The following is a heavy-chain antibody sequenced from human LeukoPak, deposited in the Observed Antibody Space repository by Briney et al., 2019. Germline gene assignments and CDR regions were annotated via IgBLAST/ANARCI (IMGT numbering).Heavy chain of an antibody. Sequence: GRSLRLSCAAAEFKFDDYAMHWVRQGPGKGLEWVAGIYWSSGHMEYAESVKGRFTISRDNAMNALYLQMDGLRRDDTALYYCVRSVVVVAATPTHFDLWGRGTQVIVSS. J-gene: IGHJ2*01. CDR1: EFKFDDYA. D-gene: IGHD2-15*01. V-gene: IGHV3-9*01. CDR3: VRSVVVVAATPTHFDL. CDR2: IYWSSGHM.